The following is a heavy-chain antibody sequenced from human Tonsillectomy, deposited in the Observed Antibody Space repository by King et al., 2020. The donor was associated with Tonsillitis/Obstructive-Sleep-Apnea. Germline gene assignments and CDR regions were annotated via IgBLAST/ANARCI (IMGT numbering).Heavy chain of an antibody. CDR2: IKSKIDGGIT. CDR1: GFSFSDAW. V-gene: IGHV3-15*07. CDR3: TRRGGSYF. D-gene: IGHD3-10*01. Sequence: VQLVESGGGLGKPGGSLRLSCAASGFSFSDAWMNWVRQAPGKGLEWVVRIKSKIDGGITDYAVPVKGRFSISRDDSKNMHYLQMNNLKTEDTAVYYCTRRGGSYFWGPGTLVTVSS. J-gene: IGHJ4*02.